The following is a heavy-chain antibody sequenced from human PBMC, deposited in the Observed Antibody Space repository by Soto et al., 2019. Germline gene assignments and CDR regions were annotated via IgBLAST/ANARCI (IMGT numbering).Heavy chain of an antibody. D-gene: IGHD3-16*01. CDR1: GFTVTSNS. J-gene: IGHJ3*01. V-gene: IGHV3-53*04. Sequence: ESGGGLVQPGGSLRLTCAASGFTVTSNSMTWVRQAPGKGLECVSVIYADGTTYYADSVKGRFTISRHNSRNSLYLQMNSVRREDTPFYYCARSYVGDHASDVWGQGTLVAVSS. CDR2: IYADGTT. CDR3: ARSYVGDHASDV.